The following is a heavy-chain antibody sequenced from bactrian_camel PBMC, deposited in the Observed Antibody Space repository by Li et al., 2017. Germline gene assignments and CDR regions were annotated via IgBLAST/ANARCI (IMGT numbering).Heavy chain of an antibody. Sequence: HVQLVESGGGSVQVGGSLRLSCAATGVTYRTYFTAWFRQAPGKEREGVAAIWTGGGNTAYADSVKGRFIMALDGSKNTLLLQMNNLKPEDSAMYYCAAQFLEASCAVVHAIDNWGQGTQVTVS. V-gene: IGHV3S1*01. J-gene: IGHJ4*01. CDR1: GVTYRTYF. D-gene: IGHD2*01. CDR3: AAQFLEASCAVVHAIDN. CDR2: IWTGGGNT.